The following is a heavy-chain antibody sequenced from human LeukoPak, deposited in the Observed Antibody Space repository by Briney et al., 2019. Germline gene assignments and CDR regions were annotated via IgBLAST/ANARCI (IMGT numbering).Heavy chain of an antibody. Sequence: SETLSLTCTVSGGSISSYYWSWIRQPPGKGLEWIGYIYYSGSTNYNPSLKSRGTISVDTSKNQFSLKLSSVTAADTAVYYCARLGDILTGYGWFDPWGQGTLVTVSS. CDR1: GGSISSYY. J-gene: IGHJ5*02. CDR3: ARLGDILTGYGWFDP. D-gene: IGHD3-9*01. V-gene: IGHV4-59*08. CDR2: IYYSGST.